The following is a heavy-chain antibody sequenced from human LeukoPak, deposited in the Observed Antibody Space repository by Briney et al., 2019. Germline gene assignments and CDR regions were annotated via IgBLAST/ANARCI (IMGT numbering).Heavy chain of an antibody. D-gene: IGHD1-26*01. Sequence: SGTLSLTCTVSGDSISSNNWWSWVRQPPGKGLEWIGEMYHSGNTKYNPSLKSRVSISIDKSKNQFSLKLSSVTAADTAVYYCARGLLGEVVSGDPWGQGTLVTVSS. J-gene: IGHJ5*02. CDR2: MYHSGNT. V-gene: IGHV4-4*02. CDR3: ARGLLGEVVSGDP. CDR1: GDSISSNNW.